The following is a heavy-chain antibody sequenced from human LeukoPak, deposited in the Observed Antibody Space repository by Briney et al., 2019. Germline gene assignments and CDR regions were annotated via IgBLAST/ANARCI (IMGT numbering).Heavy chain of an antibody. J-gene: IGHJ6*03. Sequence: VASVKVSCKASGGTFSSYAISWVRQAPGQGLEWMGGIIPIFGTANYAQKFQGRVTITTDESTSTAYMELSSLRSEDTAVYYCATVVTHAPYYHYYMDVWGKGTTVTVSS. V-gene: IGHV1-69*05. D-gene: IGHD4-23*01. CDR3: ATVVTHAPYYHYYMDV. CDR2: IIPIFGTA. CDR1: GGTFSSYA.